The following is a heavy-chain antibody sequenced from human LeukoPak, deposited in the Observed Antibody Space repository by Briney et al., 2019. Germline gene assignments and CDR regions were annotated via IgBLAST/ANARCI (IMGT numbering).Heavy chain of an antibody. Sequence: PSETLSLTCTVPGDSISSGGYSWSWIRQPPGKGLEWIGYIYHSGSTYYNPSLKSRVTISVDRSKNQFSLKLSSVTAADTAVYYCARSPLQGRNWFDPWGQGTLVTVSS. V-gene: IGHV4-30-2*01. CDR1: GDSISSGGYS. CDR3: ARSPLQGRNWFDP. CDR2: IYHSGST. J-gene: IGHJ5*01.